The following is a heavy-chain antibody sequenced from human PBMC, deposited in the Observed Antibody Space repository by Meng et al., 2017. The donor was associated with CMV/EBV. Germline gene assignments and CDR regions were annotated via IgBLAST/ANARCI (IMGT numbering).Heavy chain of an antibody. Sequence: GGSLRLSCAASGFTFDDYGMSWVRQAPGKGPEWVSGINWNGGSTGYADSVKSRFTISRDNAKNSLYLQMNSLRAEDTALYYCARAQSGSYAPTPFDYWGQGTLVTVSS. J-gene: IGHJ4*02. CDR1: GFTFDDYG. V-gene: IGHV3-20*04. CDR3: ARAQSGSYAPTPFDY. CDR2: INWNGGST. D-gene: IGHD1-26*01.